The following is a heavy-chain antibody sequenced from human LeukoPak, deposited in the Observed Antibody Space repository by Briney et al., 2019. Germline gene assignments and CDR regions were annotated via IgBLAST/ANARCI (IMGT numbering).Heavy chain of an antibody. V-gene: IGHV3-30*02. J-gene: IGHJ3*02. CDR3: ASFPPYMVRTDAFDI. CDR1: GLTFSSYE. D-gene: IGHD3-10*01. CDR2: IRYDGSNK. Sequence: PGGSLTLSCAASGLTFSSYEVNWVRHAPGKGLEWVAFIRYDGSNKYYADSVEGRFTISRDNSKNTLYLQMNSLRAEDTAVYYCASFPPYMVRTDAFDIWGQGTMVTVSS.